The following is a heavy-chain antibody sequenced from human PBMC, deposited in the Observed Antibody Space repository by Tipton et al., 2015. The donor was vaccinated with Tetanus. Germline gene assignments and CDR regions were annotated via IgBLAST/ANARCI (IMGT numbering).Heavy chain of an antibody. CDR2: IYYSGST. V-gene: IGHV4-31*03. D-gene: IGHD6-19*01. J-gene: IGHJ1*01. CDR1: GGSISSGGYY. Sequence: LRLSCTVSGGSISSGGYYWSWIRQHPGKGLEWIGYIYYSGSTYYNPSLKSRVTISVDTSKNQFSLKLSSVTAADTAVYYCALKGAEIAVAGNLVYEGTGIQHWGQGTLVTVSS. CDR3: ALKGAEIAVAGNLVYEGTGIQH.